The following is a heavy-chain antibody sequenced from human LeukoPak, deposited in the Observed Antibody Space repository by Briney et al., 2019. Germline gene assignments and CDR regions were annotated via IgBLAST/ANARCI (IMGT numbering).Heavy chain of an antibody. J-gene: IGHJ4*02. CDR3: ARAWNFDY. CDR2: INPSDSDT. V-gene: IGHV5-51*01. CDR1: GYSFTNYW. D-gene: IGHD1-1*01. Sequence: GESLKISCKGSGYSFTNYWISWVRQMPGRGLEWMVIINPSDSDTRYSPSFQGQVTISADKSISTAYLQWSSLKASDSAMYYCARAWNFDYWGQGTLVTVSS.